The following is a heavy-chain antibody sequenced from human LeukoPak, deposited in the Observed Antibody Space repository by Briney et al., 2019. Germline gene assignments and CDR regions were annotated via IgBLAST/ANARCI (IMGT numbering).Heavy chain of an antibody. Sequence: GGSLRLSCAASGFTFSSYAMHWVRQAPGKGLEWAAVISYDGSNKYYADSVKGRFTISRDNSKNTLYLQMNSLRAEDTAVYYCARDPSSGYQLLPFDYWGQGTLVTVSS. J-gene: IGHJ4*02. D-gene: IGHD2-2*01. CDR1: GFTFSSYA. CDR2: ISYDGSNK. CDR3: ARDPSSGYQLLPFDY. V-gene: IGHV3-30*04.